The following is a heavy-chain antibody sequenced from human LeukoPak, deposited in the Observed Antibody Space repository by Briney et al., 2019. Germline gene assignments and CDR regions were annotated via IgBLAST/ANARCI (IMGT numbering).Heavy chain of an antibody. Sequence: PGGSLRLSCAASGFTVSSNYMSWARQAPGKGLEWVSVIYSGGSTYYADSVKGRFTISRDNSKNTLYLQMNSLRAQDTAVYYCARDMQGGYYFDYWGQGTLVTVSS. CDR1: GFTVSSNY. CDR3: ARDMQGGYYFDY. J-gene: IGHJ4*02. CDR2: IYSGGST. D-gene: IGHD1-26*01. V-gene: IGHV3-53*01.